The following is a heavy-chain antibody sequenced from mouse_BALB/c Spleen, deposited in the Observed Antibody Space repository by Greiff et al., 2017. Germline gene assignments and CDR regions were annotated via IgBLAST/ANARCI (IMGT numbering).Heavy chain of an antibody. Sequence: DLVKPGASVKLSCKASGYTFTSYWINWIKLRPGQGLEWIGRIAPGSGSTYYNEMFKGKATLTVDTSSSTAYIQLSSLSSEDSAVYFCARAATGYYAMDYWGQGTSVTVSS. CDR1: GYTFTSYW. V-gene: IGHV1S41*01. CDR2: IAPGSGST. D-gene: IGHD1-2*01. J-gene: IGHJ4*01. CDR3: ARAATGYYAMDY.